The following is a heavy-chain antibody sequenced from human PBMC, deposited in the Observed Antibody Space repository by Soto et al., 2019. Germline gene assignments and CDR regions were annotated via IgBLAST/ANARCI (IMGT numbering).Heavy chain of an antibody. CDR1: GFTFSGHT. D-gene: IGHD3-10*01. J-gene: IGHJ4*02. Sequence: EVQLVESGGGLVKPGGSLRLSCAASGFTFSGHTINWVRQAPGKGLEWVSSVSSSSSYIYDADSVKGRFTVSRDNAEKSLYLQMNSLRAEDTAMYYCARCMGFDGSGYAFFDSWGQGTLVTVSS. V-gene: IGHV3-21*01. CDR2: VSSSSSYI. CDR3: ARCMGFDGSGYAFFDS.